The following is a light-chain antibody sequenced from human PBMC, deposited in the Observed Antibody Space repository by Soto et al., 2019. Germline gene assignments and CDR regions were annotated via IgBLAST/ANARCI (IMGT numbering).Light chain of an antibody. CDR3: QQYDNLPLT. J-gene: IGKJ4*01. CDR1: QGITND. CDR2: DAS. V-gene: IGKV1-33*01. Sequence: DIQMTQSPSSLSAYVGDRVTITCRASQGITNDLGWYQQKPGKAPKLLIYDASNLETGVPSRFSGSGSGTDFTFTISSLQPEDIATYYCQQYDNLPLTFGGGTKVDIK.